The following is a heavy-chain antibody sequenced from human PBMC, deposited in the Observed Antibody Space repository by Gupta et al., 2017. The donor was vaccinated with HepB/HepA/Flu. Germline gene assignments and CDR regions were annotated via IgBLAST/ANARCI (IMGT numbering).Heavy chain of an antibody. CDR2: IIPIFGTA. Sequence: SSYAISWVRQAPGQGLEWMGGIIPIFGTANYAQKFQGRVTITADESTSTADRELSSLRSEDTAVYYCESLENDVWSGYYLGGLDSWGQGTLVTVSS. CDR3: ESLENDVWSGYYLGGLDS. J-gene: IGHJ5*01. V-gene: IGHV1-69*01. D-gene: IGHD3-3*01. CDR1: SSYA.